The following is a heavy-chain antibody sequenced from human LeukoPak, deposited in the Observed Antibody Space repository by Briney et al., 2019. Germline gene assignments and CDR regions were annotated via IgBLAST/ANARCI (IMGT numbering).Heavy chain of an antibody. CDR1: GYIFRRYW. CDR3: AKFGLAGSGRFHDASDI. CDR2: INEDGSQK. J-gene: IGHJ3*02. D-gene: IGHD3-10*01. V-gene: IGHV3-7*05. Sequence: GGSLRLSCAASGYIFRRYWVSWVRQAPGKGLEWVANINEDGSQKNYVDSVKGRSTISRDNSKNTLYLQMNSLRGEDTAVYYCAKFGLAGSGRFHDASDIWGQGTMVIVSS.